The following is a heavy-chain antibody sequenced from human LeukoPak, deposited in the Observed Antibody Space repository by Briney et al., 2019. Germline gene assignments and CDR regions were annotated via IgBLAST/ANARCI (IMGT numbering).Heavy chain of an antibody. J-gene: IGHJ4*02. CDR3: ARGWGNYPSYYFDY. CDR1: GFIVSSYY. CDR2: LYSGGST. D-gene: IGHD1-7*01. V-gene: IGHV3-53*01. Sequence: PGGSLRLSCAASGFIVSSYYMNWVRQAPGKGLEWVSGLYSGGSTYYADSVKGRSTISRDKSKNTLYLQMNSLRAEDTAVYSCARGWGNYPSYYFDYWGQGTLVTVSS.